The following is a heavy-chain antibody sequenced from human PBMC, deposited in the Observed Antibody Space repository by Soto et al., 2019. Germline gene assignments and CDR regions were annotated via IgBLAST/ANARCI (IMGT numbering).Heavy chain of an antibody. J-gene: IGHJ4*02. CDR2: IYTSGST. D-gene: IGHD4-17*01. CDR3: ARERLTTPDY. V-gene: IGHV4-4*07. CDR1: GGSISSYY. Sequence: SETLSLTCTLSGGSISSYYCSWIRQPAGKGLEWIGRIYTSGSTNYKPSLKSRVTMSVDTSKNQFSLKLSSVTAADTAVYYCARERLTTPDYWGQGTLVTVSS.